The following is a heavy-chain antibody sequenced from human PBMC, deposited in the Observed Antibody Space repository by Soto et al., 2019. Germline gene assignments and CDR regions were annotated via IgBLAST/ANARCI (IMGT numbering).Heavy chain of an antibody. V-gene: IGHV1-69*08. CDR3: ARDWESSIPPCAFGGY. Sequence: QVQLVQSGDEVKKPGSSVKVSCKASGGTFSPYTITWVRQAPGQGLEWMGRIIPMFDITNYALKFQDRFTITSDRSTSTAYWELRSLRSEDSAVYFCARDWESSIPPCAFGGYWGQGTLVTVSS. CDR1: GGTFSPYT. CDR2: IIPMFDIT. J-gene: IGHJ4*02. D-gene: IGHD3-10*01.